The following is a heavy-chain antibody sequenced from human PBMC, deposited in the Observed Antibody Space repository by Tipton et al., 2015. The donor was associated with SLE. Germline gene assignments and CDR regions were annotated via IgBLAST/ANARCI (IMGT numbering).Heavy chain of an antibody. CDR3: ARDGRITAAIDY. CDR1: GGSISSHY. Sequence: TLSLTCTVSGGSISSHYWSWIRQPPGKGLEWIGYIYYSGSTNYNPSLKSRVTISVDKAKNQFSLKLSSVTAADTAVYYCARDGRITAAIDYWGQGTLVTVSS. J-gene: IGHJ4*02. CDR2: IYYSGST. V-gene: IGHV4-59*11. D-gene: IGHD6-13*01.